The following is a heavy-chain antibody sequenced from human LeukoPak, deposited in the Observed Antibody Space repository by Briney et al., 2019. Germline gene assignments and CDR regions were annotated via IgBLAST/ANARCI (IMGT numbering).Heavy chain of an antibody. V-gene: IGHV4-39*01. CDR2: IYYSGST. CDR1: GGSISSSSYY. D-gene: IGHD4-17*01. Sequence: SETLSLTCTVSGGSISSSSYYWGWIRQPPGKGLEWIGSIYYSGSTYYNPSLKSRVTISVDTSKNQFSLKPSSVTAADTAVYYCARFPRSDTVNYFDYWGQGTLVTVSS. CDR3: ARFPRSDTVNYFDY. J-gene: IGHJ4*02.